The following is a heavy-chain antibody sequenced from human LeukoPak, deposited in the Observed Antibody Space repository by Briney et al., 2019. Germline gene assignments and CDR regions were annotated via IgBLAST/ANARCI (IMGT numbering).Heavy chain of an antibody. CDR2: ISSSGSTI. V-gene: IGHV3-48*03. Sequence: PGGSLRLSCAASGFTFSSYEMNWVRQAPGKGLEWVSYISSSGSTIYYADSVKGRFTISRDNAKNSLYLQMSSLRAEDTAVYYCARASRGDSSSWYTIRGLGYYYYYMDVWGKGTTVTISS. CDR3: ARASRGDSSSWYTIRGLGYYYYYMDV. CDR1: GFTFSSYE. D-gene: IGHD6-13*01. J-gene: IGHJ6*03.